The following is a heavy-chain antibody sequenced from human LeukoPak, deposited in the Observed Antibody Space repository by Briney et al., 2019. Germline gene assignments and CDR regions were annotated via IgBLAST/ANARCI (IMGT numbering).Heavy chain of an antibody. D-gene: IGHD6-25*01. CDR2: ISSSSSFM. V-gene: IGHV3-21*01. CDR1: GFNLSPYR. J-gene: IGHJ6*02. Sequence: GGSLRFCCAASGFNLSPYRMYWVRQAPGKGLEWVASISSSSSFMYYADSVKGRFTISRDNAKNSLYLQMNSLRAEDTAVYYCARAFSGRRMNGMDVWGQGTTVTVSS. CDR3: ARAFSGRRMNGMDV.